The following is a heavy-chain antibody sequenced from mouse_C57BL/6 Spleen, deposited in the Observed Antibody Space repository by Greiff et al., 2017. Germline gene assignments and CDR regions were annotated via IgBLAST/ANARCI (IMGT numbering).Heavy chain of an antibody. CDR3: ARGNYYELYDMDD. D-gene: IGHD2-4*01. CDR2: INPKSGST. Sequence: VQLQQSGPELVKPGASVKISCKASGYSFTDYKMNWVKQSTGKGLEWIGVINPKSGSTNYNQKFKGKATLTVDQSSSTAYMQLNSLTSEDSAVYYCARGNYYELYDMDDWGQGTTVTVSS. V-gene: IGHV1-39*01. CDR1: GYSFTDYK. J-gene: IGHJ4*01.